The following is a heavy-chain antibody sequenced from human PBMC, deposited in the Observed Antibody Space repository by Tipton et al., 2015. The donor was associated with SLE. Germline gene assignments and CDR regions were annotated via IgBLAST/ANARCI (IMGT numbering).Heavy chain of an antibody. J-gene: IGHJ6*03. Sequence: TLSLTCTVSGGSISSRSYYWGWIRQPPGKGLEWIGMIYYSGSTYYNPSLKSRVTISVDTSKNQFSLRLTSVTAADTAVYYCARGVSGYFHYCYMDVWGRGTTVTISS. CDR3: ARGVSGYFHYCYMDV. CDR1: GGSISSRSYY. CDR2: IYYSGST. V-gene: IGHV4-39*01. D-gene: IGHD3-16*01.